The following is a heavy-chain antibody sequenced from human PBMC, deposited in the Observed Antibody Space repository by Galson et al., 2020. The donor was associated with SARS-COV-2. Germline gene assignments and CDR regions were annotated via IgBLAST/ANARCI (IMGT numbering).Heavy chain of an antibody. CDR3: ARVRTTMLVVVITLDVFDI. J-gene: IGHJ3*02. Sequence: ETSETLSLTCTVSGGSISSGGYYWSWIRQHPGKGLEWIGYIYYSGITYYNPSRKSRVTISVDTSKNQFSLKLSSVTAADTAVYYSARVRTTMLVVVITLDVFDIWWQGTMVTFSS. CDR1: GGSISSGGYY. CDR2: IYYSGIT. V-gene: IGHV4-31*03. D-gene: IGHD3-22*01.